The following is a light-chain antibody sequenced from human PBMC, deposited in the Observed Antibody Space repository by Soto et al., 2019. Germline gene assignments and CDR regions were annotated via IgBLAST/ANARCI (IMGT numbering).Light chain of an antibody. CDR1: QSISSW. J-gene: IGKJ1*01. CDR2: DAS. CDR3: QQYNSYSWT. V-gene: IGKV1-5*01. Sequence: DIQMTQSPSTLSASVGDRVTITCRASQSISSWLAWYQQKPGKAPKLLIYDASSLESGVPSRFSGSGSGTEFTLTIRRLQPDDFATYYCQQYNSYSWTFGQGTKVDIK.